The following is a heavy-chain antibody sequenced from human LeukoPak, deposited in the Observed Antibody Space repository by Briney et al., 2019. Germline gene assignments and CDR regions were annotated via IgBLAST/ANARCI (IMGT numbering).Heavy chain of an antibody. Sequence: GGSLRLSCAASGFTFDDYAMHWVRQAPGKGLEWVSGISGSGGSTYYADSVKGRFTISRDNSKNTLYLQMNSLRAEDTAVYYCAKTLDITRSYYYYGMDVWGQGTTVTVSS. CDR1: GFTFDDYA. J-gene: IGHJ6*02. V-gene: IGHV3-23*01. CDR2: ISGSGGST. D-gene: IGHD2-2*03. CDR3: AKTLDITRSYYYYGMDV.